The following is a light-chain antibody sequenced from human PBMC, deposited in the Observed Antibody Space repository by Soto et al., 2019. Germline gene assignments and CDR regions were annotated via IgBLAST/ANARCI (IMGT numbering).Light chain of an antibody. V-gene: IGKV3-20*01. Sequence: VLTQSPGTLSLSPGDSATLSCGASQSVSSSYLAWYQQKPGQAPRLLIYGASSRATGIPDRFSGSGSGTDFTLTISRLEPEDFAVYYCQKYGSSSWTCGQGTKVDIK. CDR2: GAS. CDR3: QKYGSSSWT. J-gene: IGKJ1*01. CDR1: QSVSSSY.